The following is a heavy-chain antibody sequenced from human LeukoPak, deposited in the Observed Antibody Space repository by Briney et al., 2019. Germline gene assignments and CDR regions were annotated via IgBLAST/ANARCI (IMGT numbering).Heavy chain of an antibody. CDR1: GFTLSSYE. CDR3: ARDLYYDILTGFGR. D-gene: IGHD3-9*01. V-gene: IGHV3-48*03. J-gene: IGHJ4*02. Sequence: GSLRLSCAASGFTLSSYEMNWVRQAPGKGLEWVSYISSSGDTIYYADSVKGRFTISRDNAKNSLYLQMNSLRAEDTAVYYCARDLYYDILTGFGRWGQGTLVTVSS. CDR2: ISSSGDTI.